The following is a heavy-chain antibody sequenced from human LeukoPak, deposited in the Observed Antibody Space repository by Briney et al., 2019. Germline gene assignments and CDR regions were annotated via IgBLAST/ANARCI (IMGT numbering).Heavy chain of an antibody. CDR3: ASSTTGTTSFDY. CDR2: IYPGDSDT. V-gene: IGHV5-51*01. CDR1: GYSFSTFW. J-gene: IGHJ4*02. Sequence: GESLKISCRGSGYSFSTFWIGWVRQMPGKGLEWMGVIYPGDSDTRYSPSFQGLVTISADKSISTAYLQWSSLKASDTAMYYCASSTTGTTSFDYWGQGTLVTVSS. D-gene: IGHD1-1*01.